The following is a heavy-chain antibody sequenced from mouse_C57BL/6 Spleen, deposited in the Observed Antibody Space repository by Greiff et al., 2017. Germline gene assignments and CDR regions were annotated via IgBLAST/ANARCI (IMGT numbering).Heavy chain of an antibody. J-gene: IGHJ1*03. CDR3: TRDTTVDWYFDV. V-gene: IGHV1-15*01. CDR2: IDPETGGT. D-gene: IGHD1-1*01. CDR1: GYTFTDYE. Sequence: QVQLQQSGAELVRPGASVTLSCKASGYTFTDYEMHWVKQTPVHGLEWIGAIDPETGGTAYNQKFKGKAILTADKSSSTAYMELRSLTSEDSAVYYCTRDTTVDWYFDVWCTGTTVTVSS.